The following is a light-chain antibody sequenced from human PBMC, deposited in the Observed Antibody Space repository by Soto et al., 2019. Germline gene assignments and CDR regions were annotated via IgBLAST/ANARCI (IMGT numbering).Light chain of an antibody. Sequence: QSVLTQSPSASGTPGQRVTISCSGGKSNIGSNDVSWYQQFPAMAPKLVIYSNNQRPSGVPDRISGSKSGTSASLAISGLQSEDEATYFCASWDDSLNGWVFGGRTKLTVL. J-gene: IGLJ3*02. V-gene: IGLV1-44*01. CDR1: KSNIGSND. CDR2: SNN. CDR3: ASWDDSLNGWV.